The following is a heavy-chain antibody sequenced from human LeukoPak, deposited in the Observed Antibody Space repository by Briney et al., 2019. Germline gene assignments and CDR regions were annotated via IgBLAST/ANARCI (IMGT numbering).Heavy chain of an antibody. Sequence: GGSVRLSCAASGFTFSDYYMSWIRQAPGKGLEWVSYISSSGSTIYYADSVKGRFTISRDNAKNSLYLQMNSLRAEVTAVYYCARSRGGPGPDAFDIWGQGTMVTVSS. J-gene: IGHJ3*02. CDR3: ARSRGGPGPDAFDI. D-gene: IGHD3-16*01. CDR2: ISSSGSTI. CDR1: GFTFSDYY. V-gene: IGHV3-11*01.